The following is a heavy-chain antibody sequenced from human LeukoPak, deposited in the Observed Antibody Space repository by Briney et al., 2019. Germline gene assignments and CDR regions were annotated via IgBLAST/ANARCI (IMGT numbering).Heavy chain of an antibody. J-gene: IGHJ4*02. CDR3: ARDRGYGYGFFDY. Sequence: GGSLRLSCAASGFTVRSIYMTWVRQAPGKGLEWVSSFYSGGSSYYPDSVKGRFIISRDSSTDTLYLQMNSLRVEDTAVYFCARDRGYGYGFFDYWGQGTLVTVSS. CDR1: GFTVRSIY. D-gene: IGHD5-18*01. V-gene: IGHV3-53*01. CDR2: FYSGGSS.